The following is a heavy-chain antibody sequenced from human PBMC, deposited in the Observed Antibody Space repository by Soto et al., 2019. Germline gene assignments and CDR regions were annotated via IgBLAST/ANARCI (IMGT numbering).Heavy chain of an antibody. CDR1: GYSFTSYW. Sequence: EVQLVQSGAEVKKPGESLRISCMGSGYSFTSYWISWVRQIPGKGLEWMGRIDPSDSYTKYSPSFQGHVTMSADKSISTAYLQWSSLKASDTAMYYCARLRYDYGDYLWFDPWGQGTLVTVSS. D-gene: IGHD4-17*01. J-gene: IGHJ5*02. CDR3: ARLRYDYGDYLWFDP. V-gene: IGHV5-10-1*03. CDR2: IDPSDSYT.